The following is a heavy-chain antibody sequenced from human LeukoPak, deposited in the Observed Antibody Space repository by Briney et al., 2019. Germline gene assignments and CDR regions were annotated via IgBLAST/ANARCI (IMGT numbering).Heavy chain of an antibody. CDR1: GFTVSSNY. CDR3: ARDNKGSYSSDY. J-gene: IGHJ4*02. V-gene: IGHV3-66*02. D-gene: IGHD1-26*01. Sequence: GGSLRLSCAASGFTVSSNYMSWVRQAPGKGLEWVSVIYSGGSTYYADSVKGRFTTSRDNSKNTLYLQMNSLRAEDTAVYYCARDNKGSYSSDYWGQGTLVTVSS. CDR2: IYSGGST.